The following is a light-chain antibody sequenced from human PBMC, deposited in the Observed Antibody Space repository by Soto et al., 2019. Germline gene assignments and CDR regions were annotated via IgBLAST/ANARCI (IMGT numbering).Light chain of an antibody. CDR1: QSVSSY. Sequence: EIVLTQSPATLSLSPGDRATLSCRASQSVSSYLAWYQQKPGQAPRLLIYDASNRATGIPARFSGSGSGTDFTLTIRSLEPEDFAIYYCQQRSNWPPVTFGGGTKVEIK. CDR2: DAS. CDR3: QQRSNWPPVT. J-gene: IGKJ4*01. V-gene: IGKV3-11*01.